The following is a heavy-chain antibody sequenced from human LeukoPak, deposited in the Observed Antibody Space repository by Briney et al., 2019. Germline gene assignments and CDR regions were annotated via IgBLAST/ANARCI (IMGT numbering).Heavy chain of an antibody. CDR3: ARGGWLQSFIDR. CDR1: GFTFTSHA. V-gene: IGHV3-30*04. CDR2: ISYDGSNK. J-gene: IGHJ4*02. Sequence: PGGSLRLSCAASGFTFTSHAIHWVRQAPGKGLEWVAVISYDGSNKYYPDSVKGRFTISRDNSKNTPYLQMNSLGTEDTAVYYCARGGWLQSFIDRWGQGTLLAVCS. D-gene: IGHD5-24*01.